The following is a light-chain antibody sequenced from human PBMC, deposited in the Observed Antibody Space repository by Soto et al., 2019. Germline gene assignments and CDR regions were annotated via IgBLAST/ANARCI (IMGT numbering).Light chain of an antibody. V-gene: IGLV1-44*01. J-gene: IGLJ1*01. Sequence: SVLTQPPSASATPGQRVTISCSGSRYNIGTNAVNWYQQLPGTAPRLLIYNNTQRPSGVPDRFSGSKSGTSASLAISGLQSDDEATYFCAAWADILNVLYVFGTGTKLTVL. CDR2: NNT. CDR1: RYNIGTNA. CDR3: AAWADILNVLYV.